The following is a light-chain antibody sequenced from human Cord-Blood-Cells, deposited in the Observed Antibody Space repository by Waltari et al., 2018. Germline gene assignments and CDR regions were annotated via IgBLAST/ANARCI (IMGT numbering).Light chain of an antibody. J-gene: IGKJ1*01. CDR3: QQYGSSPWT. CDR1: QRVSSSY. V-gene: IGKV3-20*01. Sequence: DIVLTHPPGTLSLSPGERATLSCRASQRVSSSYLAWYQQKPGQAPRLLIYGASSRATGIPDRVSGSGSGTDFTLTISRLGPEDFAVYYCQQYGSSPWTFGQGTKVEIK. CDR2: GAS.